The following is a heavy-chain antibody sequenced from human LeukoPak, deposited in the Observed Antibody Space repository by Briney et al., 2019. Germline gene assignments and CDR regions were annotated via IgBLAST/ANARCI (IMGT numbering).Heavy chain of an antibody. J-gene: IGHJ4*02. CDR1: GFTFSSYA. V-gene: IGHV3-23*01. Sequence: GGSLRPSCAASGFTFSSYAMNWVRQAPGKGLEWVSGITGGGSNTYYTDSVKGRFTISRDNSKNTLYLQVNSLRAEDTAVYYCVKVGRTMADWGQGTLVTVSS. CDR3: VKVGRTMAD. CDR2: ITGGGSNT. D-gene: IGHD4/OR15-4a*01.